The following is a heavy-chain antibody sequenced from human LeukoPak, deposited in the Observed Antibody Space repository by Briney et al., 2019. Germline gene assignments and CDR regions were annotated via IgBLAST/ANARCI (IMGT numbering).Heavy chain of an antibody. D-gene: IGHD6-6*01. V-gene: IGHV4-59*01. J-gene: IGHJ3*02. Sequence: SETLSLTCTVSGGSISSYYWSWIRQPAGKGLEWIGYVYYSGSTNYNPSLKSRVTFSVDTSKSQFSLKLNSVIAADTAVYYCARATYYSTSSPAFDIWGQGTMVTVSS. CDR3: ARATYYSTSSPAFDI. CDR1: GGSISSYY. CDR2: VYYSGST.